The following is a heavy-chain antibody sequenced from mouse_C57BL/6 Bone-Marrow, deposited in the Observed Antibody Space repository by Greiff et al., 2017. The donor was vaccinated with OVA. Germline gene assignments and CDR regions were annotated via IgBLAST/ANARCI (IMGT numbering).Heavy chain of an antibody. CDR2: TYPGDGDT. Sequence: QVQLQQSGPELVQPGASVKISCTASGYALSSSWMNWVKQRHGKGLELIGRTYPGDGDTNYNGTFKGKATLTADKSSSTAYMKLSSLTTEDSAVSVCARHEGGDSASYFDYWGQGTTLTVSS. CDR1: GYALSSSW. J-gene: IGHJ2*01. CDR3: ARHEGGDSASYFDY. D-gene: IGHD2-13*01. V-gene: IGHV1-82*01.